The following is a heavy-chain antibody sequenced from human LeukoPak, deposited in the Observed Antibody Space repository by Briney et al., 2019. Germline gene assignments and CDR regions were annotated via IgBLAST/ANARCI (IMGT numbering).Heavy chain of an antibody. CDR3: ARGTYYYDSSGYDHGY. Sequence: ASVKVSCKASGGTFGSYAISWVRQAPGQGLEWMGGIIPIFGTANYAQKFQGRVTITADESTSTAYMELSSLRSEDTAVYYCARGTYYYDSSGYDHGYWGQGTLVTVSS. V-gene: IGHV1-69*13. CDR2: IIPIFGTA. J-gene: IGHJ4*02. D-gene: IGHD3-22*01. CDR1: GGTFGSYA.